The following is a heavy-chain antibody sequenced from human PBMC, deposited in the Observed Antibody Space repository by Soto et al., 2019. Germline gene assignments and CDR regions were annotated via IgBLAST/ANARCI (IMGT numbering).Heavy chain of an antibody. V-gene: IGHV4-34*01. CDR3: AIASIAARRSRAVDY. D-gene: IGHD6-6*01. CDR1: GGSFSGYY. J-gene: IGHJ4*02. Sequence: QVQLQQWGAGLLKPSETLSLTCAVYGGSFSGYYWSWIRQPPGKGLEWIGEINHSGSTNYNPSLKSRVTISVDTSKNQFSLKLSSVTAADTAVYYCAIASIAARRSRAVDYWGQGTLVTVSS. CDR2: INHSGST.